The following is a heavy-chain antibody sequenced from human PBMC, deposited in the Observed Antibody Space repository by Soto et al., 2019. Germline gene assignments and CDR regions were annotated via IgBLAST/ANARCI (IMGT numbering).Heavy chain of an antibody. V-gene: IGHV3-23*01. D-gene: IGHD3-3*02. CDR3: VKDGVSISRNKPLDY. CDR2: ISVSGDRT. CDR1: GFTFTSYA. Sequence: EVQLLESGGGLVQPGGSLRVSCAASGFTFTSYAMCWVRHAPGKGLEWVSSISVSGDRTFYADSVKGRFTISRDNSRNTLHLQMNSLRAEDTAVYYCVKDGVSISRNKPLDYWGQGTLVTVSS. J-gene: IGHJ4*02.